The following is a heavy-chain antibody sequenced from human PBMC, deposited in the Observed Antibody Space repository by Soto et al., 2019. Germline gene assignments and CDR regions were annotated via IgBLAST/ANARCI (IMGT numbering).Heavy chain of an antibody. Sequence: GGSLRLSCAASGFTFSSYGMYWVRQAPGKGLEWGAVISYDGSNKYYADSVKGRFTISRDNSKNTLYLQMSSLRAEDTAVYYCAKAPSPCSGGSCYVDCWGQGTLVTSPQ. CDR2: ISYDGSNK. D-gene: IGHD2-15*01. V-gene: IGHV3-30*18. CDR1: GFTFSSYG. CDR3: AKAPSPCSGGSCYVDC. J-gene: IGHJ4*02.